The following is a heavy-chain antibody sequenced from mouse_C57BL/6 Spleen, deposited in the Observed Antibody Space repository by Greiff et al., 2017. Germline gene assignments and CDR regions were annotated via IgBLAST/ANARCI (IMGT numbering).Heavy chain of an antibody. CDR2: INPNNGGT. V-gene: IGHV1-22*01. CDR1: GYTFTDYN. CDR3: ARERLRGYCDY. Sequence: EVQLQQSGPELVKPGASVKMSCKASGYTFTDYNMHWVKQSHGKSLDWIGYINPNNGGTRYNQKFKGKATLTVNKSSSTAYMELRSLPSEDSAVYYCARERLRGYCDYWGQGTTLTVSS. J-gene: IGHJ2*01. D-gene: IGHD1-2*01.